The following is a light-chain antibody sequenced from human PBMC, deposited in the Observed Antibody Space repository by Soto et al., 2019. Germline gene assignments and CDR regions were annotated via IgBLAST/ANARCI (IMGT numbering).Light chain of an antibody. CDR2: KVS. V-gene: IGKV2-30*01. CDR1: QSLVYSDGNIY. CDR3: MQGTHWTT. J-gene: IGKJ1*01. Sequence: DVVMTQSPLSLPVTLGQPASISCRSSQSLVYSDGNIYLSWFHQRPGQSPRRLIYKVSNRESGVPDRFSGSGSGTEFTLRISTVEAEDVGIYYCMQGTHWTTFGQGTKVEIK.